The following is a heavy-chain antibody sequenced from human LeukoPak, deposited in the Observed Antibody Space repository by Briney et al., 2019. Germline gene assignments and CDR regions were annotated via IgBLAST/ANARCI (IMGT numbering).Heavy chain of an antibody. J-gene: IGHJ3*02. V-gene: IGHV1-8*01. CDR3: ARGYYYDSSGYWNAFDI. Sequence: ASVKVSCKASGYTFTSYDINWMRQTTGQGLEWMGWMNPNSGNTGYAQKFQGRVTMTRNTSISTAYMELSSLRSEDTAVYYCARGYYYDSSGYWNAFDIWGQGTMVTVSS. CDR2: MNPNSGNT. D-gene: IGHD3-22*01. CDR1: GYTFTSYD.